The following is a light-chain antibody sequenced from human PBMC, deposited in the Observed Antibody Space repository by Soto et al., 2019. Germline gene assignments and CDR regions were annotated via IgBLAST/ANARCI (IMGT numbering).Light chain of an antibody. Sequence: QSVLTQPPSVSGAPGQRVTISCTGSSSNIGTSNIGAGYDVHWYQQHPGTAPKLLIYRNNNRPSGVPDRFSASKSGTSATMAITGLQAEDEADFYCSSYTSSSTRYVFGTGTKLTVL. V-gene: IGLV1-40*01. CDR2: RNN. J-gene: IGLJ1*01. CDR1: SSNIGTSNIGAGYD. CDR3: SSYTSSSTRYV.